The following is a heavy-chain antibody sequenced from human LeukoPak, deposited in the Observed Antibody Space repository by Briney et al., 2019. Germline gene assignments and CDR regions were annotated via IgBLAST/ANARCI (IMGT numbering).Heavy chain of an antibody. CDR3: ARYYDSSGYYGYFDC. V-gene: IGHV4-4*09. D-gene: IGHD3-22*01. Sequence: SETLSLTCTVSGGSLSSYYWSWIRQPPGKGLEWIGYIYTSGSTNYNPSLKSRVTISVDTSKNQFSLKLSSVTAADTAVYYCARYYDSSGYYGYFDCWGQGTLVTVSS. J-gene: IGHJ4*02. CDR2: IYTSGST. CDR1: GGSLSSYY.